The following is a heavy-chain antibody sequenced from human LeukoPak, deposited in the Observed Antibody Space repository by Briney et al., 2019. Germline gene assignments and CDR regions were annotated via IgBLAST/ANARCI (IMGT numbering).Heavy chain of an antibody. Sequence: GGSLRLSCAASGFTFSRYSMNWVRQAPGKGLEWVSYISGSGSTIYYADSVKGRFTTSRDNSKNTLYLQMNSLRAEDTALYFCARVRPPGDYWGQGTLVTVSS. J-gene: IGHJ4*02. V-gene: IGHV3-48*01. CDR3: ARVRPPGDY. CDR1: GFTFSRYS. CDR2: ISGSGSTI.